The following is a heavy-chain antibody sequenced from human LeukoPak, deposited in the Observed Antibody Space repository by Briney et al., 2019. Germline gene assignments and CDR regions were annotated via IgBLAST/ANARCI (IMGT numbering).Heavy chain of an antibody. CDR1: GGSISSYY. D-gene: IGHD3-10*01. V-gene: IGHV4-59*08. Sequence: SETLSLTCTVSGGSISSYYWSWIRQPPGKGLEWIGYIYYGGSTNYNPSLKSRVTISVDTSKNQFSLKLSSVTAADTAVYYCARHAAGVVRGVINWGQGTLVTVSS. CDR2: IYYGGST. CDR3: ARHAAGVVRGVIN. J-gene: IGHJ4*02.